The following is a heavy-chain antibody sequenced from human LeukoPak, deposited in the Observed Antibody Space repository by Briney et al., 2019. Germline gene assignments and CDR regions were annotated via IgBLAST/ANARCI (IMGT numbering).Heavy chain of an antibody. Sequence: TGGSLRLSCAASGFSFSSYGMNWVRRAPGKGLEWLSYISSSSSSIYYADSVKGRFTISRDNAKNTLYLQMKSLIAEDTAVYYCAREGGGHYYYYGMDVWGQGTTVTVSS. CDR2: ISSSSSSI. D-gene: IGHD1-26*01. V-gene: IGHV3-48*01. CDR3: AREGGGHYYYYGMDV. J-gene: IGHJ6*02. CDR1: GFSFSSYG.